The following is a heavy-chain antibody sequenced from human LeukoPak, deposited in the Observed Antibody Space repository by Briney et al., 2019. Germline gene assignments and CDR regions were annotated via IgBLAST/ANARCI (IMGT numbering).Heavy chain of an antibody. Sequence: SETLSLTCAVYGGSFSGYYWSWIRQPPGKGLEWIGEINHSGSTNYNPSLKRRVTISVDTSKNQFSLKLSSVTAADTAVYYCAGLGTRYYYYYYMDVWGKGTTVTVSS. CDR1: GGSFSGYY. J-gene: IGHJ6*03. V-gene: IGHV4-34*01. CDR2: INHSGST. CDR3: AGLGTRYYYYYYMDV. D-gene: IGHD1-1*01.